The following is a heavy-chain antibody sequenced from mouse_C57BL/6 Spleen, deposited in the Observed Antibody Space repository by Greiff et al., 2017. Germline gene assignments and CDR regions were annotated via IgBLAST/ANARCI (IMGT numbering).Heavy chain of an antibody. CDR3: ARQIYYGNYYAMDY. CDR2: ISSGGSYT. D-gene: IGHD2-1*01. CDR1: GFTFSSYG. J-gene: IGHJ4*01. V-gene: IGHV5-6*02. Sequence: EVMLVESGGDLVKPGGSLKLSCAASGFTFSSYGLSWVRQTPDKRLEWVATISSGGSYTYYPDSVKGRFTISRDNAKNTLYLQMSSLKSEDTAMYYCARQIYYGNYYAMDYWGQGTSVTVSS.